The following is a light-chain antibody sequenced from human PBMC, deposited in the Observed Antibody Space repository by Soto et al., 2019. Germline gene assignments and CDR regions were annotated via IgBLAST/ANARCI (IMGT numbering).Light chain of an antibody. CDR2: WVS. CDR3: QQYYSTPRT. J-gene: IGKJ1*01. V-gene: IGKV4-1*01. CDR1: QSVLYSSNNKNY. Sequence: DIVMTHSPDSLAVSLGERATIDCKSSQSVLYSSNNKNYLAWYQQKPGQPPKLLIYWVSTRESGVPDRFSGSGSGTDFTLTISSLQAEDVAVYYCQQYYSTPRTFGQGTKVDI.